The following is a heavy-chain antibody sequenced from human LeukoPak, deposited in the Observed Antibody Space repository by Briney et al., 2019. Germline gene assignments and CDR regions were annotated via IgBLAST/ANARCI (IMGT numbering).Heavy chain of an antibody. CDR1: GDSVSSNSAA. V-gene: IGHV6-1*01. CDR3: ARVRAAHTAYYYYYMDV. D-gene: IGHD6-6*01. Sequence: PSQTLSLTCAISGDSVSSNSAAWNWIRQSPSRGLEWLGRTYYRSKWYNDYAVTVKSRITINPDTSKNQFSLQLNSVTPEDTAVYYCARVRAAHTAYYYYYMDVWGKGTTVTVSS. J-gene: IGHJ6*03. CDR2: TYYRSKWYN.